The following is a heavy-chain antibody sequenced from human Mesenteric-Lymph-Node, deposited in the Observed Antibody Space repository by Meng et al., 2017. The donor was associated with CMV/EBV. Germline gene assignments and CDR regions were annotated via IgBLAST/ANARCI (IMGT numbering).Heavy chain of an antibody. D-gene: IGHD4-17*01. CDR2: IYYSGST. CDR1: GGSVSSGSYY. V-gene: IGHV4-39*07. J-gene: IGHJ4*02. CDR3: ARIYGDYFDY. Sequence: SETLSLTCTVSGGSVSSGSYYWGWIRQPPGKGLEWIGSIYYSGSTYYNPSLKSRVTISVDTSKNQFSLKLSSVTAADTAVYYCARIYGDYFDYWGQGTLVTVSS.